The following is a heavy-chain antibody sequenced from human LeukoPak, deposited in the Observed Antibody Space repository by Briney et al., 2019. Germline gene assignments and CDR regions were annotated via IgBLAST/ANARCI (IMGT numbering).Heavy chain of an antibody. Sequence: SETLSLTCAVYGGSFSGYYWIWIRQPPGKGLEWIGEINHSGSTNYNPSLKSRVTISVDTSKNQFSLKLSSVTAADAAVYYCATGYYGQAFDIWGQGTMVTVSS. D-gene: IGHD2/OR15-2a*01. CDR1: GGSFSGYY. CDR3: ATGYYGQAFDI. V-gene: IGHV4-34*01. J-gene: IGHJ3*02. CDR2: INHSGST.